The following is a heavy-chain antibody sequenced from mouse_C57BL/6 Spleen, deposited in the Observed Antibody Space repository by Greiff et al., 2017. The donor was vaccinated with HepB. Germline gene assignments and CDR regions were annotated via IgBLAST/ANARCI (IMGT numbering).Heavy chain of an antibody. CDR2: IYPGDGDT. CDR1: GYAFSSSW. Sequence: VQRVESGPELVKPGASVKISCKASGYAFSSSWMNWVKQRPGKGLEWIGRIYPGDGDTNYNGKFKGKATLTADKSSSTAYMQLSSLTSEDSAVYFCARDPLDAMDYWGQGTSVTVSS. J-gene: IGHJ4*01. V-gene: IGHV1-82*01. CDR3: ARDPLDAMDY.